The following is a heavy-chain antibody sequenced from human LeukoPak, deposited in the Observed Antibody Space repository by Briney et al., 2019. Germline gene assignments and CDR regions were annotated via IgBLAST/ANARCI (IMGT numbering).Heavy chain of an antibody. Sequence: SETLSLTCTVSSGSINSYYWSWIRQPAGKGLEWTGRIYTSGSTNYNPSLKSRVTMSVDTSKNQFSLKLSSVTAADTAVYYCARDLGGGYRNYYYYMDVWGKGTTVTVSS. CDR1: SGSINSYY. J-gene: IGHJ6*03. CDR3: ARDLGGGYRNYYYYMDV. D-gene: IGHD3-16*01. CDR2: IYTSGST. V-gene: IGHV4-4*07.